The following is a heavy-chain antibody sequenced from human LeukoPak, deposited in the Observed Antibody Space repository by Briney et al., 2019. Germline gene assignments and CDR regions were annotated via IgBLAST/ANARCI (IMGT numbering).Heavy chain of an antibody. V-gene: IGHV3-21*01. J-gene: IGHJ4*02. CDR2: ISSSSYI. Sequence: GGSLRVSCAASGFTFSSYSMNWVRQAPGKGLEWVSSISSSSYIYYADSVKGRFTISRDNAKNSLYLQMNSLSAEDTAVYYCAREDYGDYVFGHWGQGTLVTVSS. D-gene: IGHD4-17*01. CDR1: GFTFSSYS. CDR3: AREDYGDYVFGH.